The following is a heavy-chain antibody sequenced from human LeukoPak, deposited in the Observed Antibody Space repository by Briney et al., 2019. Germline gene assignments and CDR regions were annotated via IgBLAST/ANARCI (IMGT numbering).Heavy chain of an antibody. CDR3: ARFKSGPGCSSASCTDFDY. V-gene: IGHV4-31*03. Sequence: SQTLSLTCPVSSGSISSGGYHWSWIRQHPGKGLEWIGYIYYSGSTYYNPSLKSRVTISVDTSKNRFSLKVRSVTAADTAVYYCARFKSGPGCSSASCTDFDYWGQGTLVTVSS. CDR2: IYYSGST. J-gene: IGHJ4*02. D-gene: IGHD2-2*01. CDR1: SGSISSGGYH.